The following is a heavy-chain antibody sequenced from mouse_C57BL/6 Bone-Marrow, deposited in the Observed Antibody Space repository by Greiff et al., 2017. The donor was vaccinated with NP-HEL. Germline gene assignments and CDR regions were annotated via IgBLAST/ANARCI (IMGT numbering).Heavy chain of an antibody. CDR3: ARRKGYGKPWFAY. CDR2: IHPNSGST. V-gene: IGHV1-64*01. J-gene: IGHJ3*01. Sequence: QVQLQQPGAELVKPGASVKLSCKASGYTFTSYWMHWVKQRPGQGLEWIGMIHPNSGSTNYNEKFKSKATLTVDKSSSTAYMQLSSLTSEDSAVYYCARRKGYGKPWFAYWGQGTLVTVSA. D-gene: IGHD2-1*01. CDR1: GYTFTSYW.